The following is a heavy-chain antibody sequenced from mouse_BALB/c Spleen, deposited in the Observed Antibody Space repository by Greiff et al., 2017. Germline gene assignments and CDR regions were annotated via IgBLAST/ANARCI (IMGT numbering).Heavy chain of an antibody. V-gene: IGHV5-17*02. CDR1: GFTFSSFG. D-gene: IGHD1-1*01. Sequence: DVKLQESGGGLVQPGGSRKLSCAASGFTFSSFGMHWVRQAPEKGLEWVAYISSGSSTIYYADTVKGRFTISRDNPKNTLFLQMTSLRSEDTAMYYCARSSTVVATDWYFDVWGAGTTVTVSS. CDR2: ISSGSSTI. CDR3: ARSSTVVATDWYFDV. J-gene: IGHJ1*01.